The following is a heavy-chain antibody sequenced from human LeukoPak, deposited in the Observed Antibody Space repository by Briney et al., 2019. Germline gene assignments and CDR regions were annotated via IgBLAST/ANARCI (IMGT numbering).Heavy chain of an antibody. J-gene: IGHJ6*02. CDR3: ARVASSWYYYYYGMDV. CDR1: GFTFSDYY. V-gene: IGHV3-11*01. CDR2: ISSSGSTI. Sequence: GGSLRLSCAASGFTFSDYYMSWIRQAPGKGLEWVSYISSSGSTIHYADSVKGRFTISRDNAKNSLYLQMNSLRAEDTAVYYCARVASSWYYYYYGMDVWGQGTTVTVSS. D-gene: IGHD6-13*01.